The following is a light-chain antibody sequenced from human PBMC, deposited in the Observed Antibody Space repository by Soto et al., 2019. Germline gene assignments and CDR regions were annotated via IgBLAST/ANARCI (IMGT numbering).Light chain of an antibody. CDR1: QSVSSS. Sequence: EILLTQSPVTLSLSPGESATLSCRASQSVSSSSLAWYQQKPGQAPRLLIFGASTRATGIPARFSGSGSGTEFILTISSVESEDFAIYYCQQHNDWPTFGQGTRLETK. V-gene: IGKV3-15*01. J-gene: IGKJ5*01. CDR2: GAS. CDR3: QQHNDWPT.